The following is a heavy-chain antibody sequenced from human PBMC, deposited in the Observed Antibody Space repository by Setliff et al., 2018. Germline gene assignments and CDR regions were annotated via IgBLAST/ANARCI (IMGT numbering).Heavy chain of an antibody. J-gene: IGHJ4*01. CDR1: GGSVNSGYDN. CDR3: ANGWRNFDY. Sequence: SETLSLTCTVSGGSVNSGYDNWNWLRQPAGKGLEFIGYVYYSGTANYSPSLRSRLTISVDTSKNQFSLNLASVTAADTAVYFCANGWRNFDYWGHGSLVTVSS. CDR2: VYYSGTA. V-gene: IGHV4-61*10. D-gene: IGHD2-8*02.